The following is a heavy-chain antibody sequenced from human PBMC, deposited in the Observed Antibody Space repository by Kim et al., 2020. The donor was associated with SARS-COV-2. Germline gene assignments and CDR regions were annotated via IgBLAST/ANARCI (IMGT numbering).Heavy chain of an antibody. CDR1: GFTFNTYG. Sequence: GGSLRLSCAASGFTFNTYGMHWVRRAPGKGLEWVAVISYDGSNKYYADSVKGRFTISRDNSKNTLYLQMNSLRIEDTAVYYCAKSFSRSYFGYDYWGQGTLVTVSS. CDR3: AKSFSRSYFGYDY. CDR2: ISYDGSNK. J-gene: IGHJ4*02. V-gene: IGHV3-30*18. D-gene: IGHD1-26*01.